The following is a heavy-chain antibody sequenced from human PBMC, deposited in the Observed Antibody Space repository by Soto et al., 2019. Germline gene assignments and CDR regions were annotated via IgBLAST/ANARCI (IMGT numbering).Heavy chain of an antibody. D-gene: IGHD6-25*01. V-gene: IGHV3-30*18. Sequence: QVQLVESGGGVVQPGRSLRLSCAASGFTFSSYGMHWVRQAPGKGLEWVAVISYDGSNKYYADSVKGRFTISRDNSKNTLYLQMNSLRAEDTAVYYCAKEGPPARSSGVANYFDYWGQGTLVTVSS. CDR1: GFTFSSYG. CDR2: ISYDGSNK. J-gene: IGHJ4*02. CDR3: AKEGPPARSSGVANYFDY.